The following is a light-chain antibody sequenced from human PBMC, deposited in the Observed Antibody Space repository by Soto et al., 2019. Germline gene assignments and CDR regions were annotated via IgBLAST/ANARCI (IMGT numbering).Light chain of an antibody. J-gene: IGLJ1*01. V-gene: IGLV2-14*01. Sequence: QSALTQPASVSGSPGQSITISCNGTSSDVGGHDYVSWYQQHPGKAPKLTIFEVSNRPSGVSNRFSGSKSGNTASLTISGLQAEDEADYYCSSYTDSNSFYVFGSGTKLTVL. CDR3: SSYTDSNSFYV. CDR1: SSDVGGHDY. CDR2: EVS.